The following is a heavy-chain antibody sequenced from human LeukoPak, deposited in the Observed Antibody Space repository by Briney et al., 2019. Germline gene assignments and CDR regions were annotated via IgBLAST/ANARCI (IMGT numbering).Heavy chain of an antibody. Sequence: SETLSLTCAVYGGSFSGYYWNWIRQPPGKGLEWIGEINHSGSTNYNPSLKSRVTISVDTSKNQFSLKLSSVTAADTAVYYCARSYSSGSYYFDYWGQGTQVTVSS. V-gene: IGHV4-34*01. J-gene: IGHJ4*02. CDR3: ARSYSSGSYYFDY. D-gene: IGHD6-19*01. CDR2: INHSGST. CDR1: GGSFSGYY.